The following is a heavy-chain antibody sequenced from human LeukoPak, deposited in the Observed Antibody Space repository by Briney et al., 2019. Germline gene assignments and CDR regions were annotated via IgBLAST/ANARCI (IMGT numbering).Heavy chain of an antibody. Sequence: PGGSLRLSCAASGFTFSSCGMSWVRQAPGKGLEWVSGIIGSGGTTYYADSVKGRFTISRDNSKNTLYLQMNSLRAEDTALYYCAKDINWASFESWGQGTLVTVSS. CDR1: GFTFSSCG. V-gene: IGHV3-23*01. CDR2: IIGSGGTT. J-gene: IGHJ4*02. CDR3: AKDINWASFES. D-gene: IGHD7-27*01.